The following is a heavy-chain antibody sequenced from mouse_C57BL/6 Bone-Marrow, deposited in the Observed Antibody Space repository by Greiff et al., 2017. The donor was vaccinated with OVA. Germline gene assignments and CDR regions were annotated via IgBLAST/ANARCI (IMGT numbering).Heavy chain of an antibody. CDR1: GFSLTSYG. CDR3: SKQALGPFAY. CDR2: IWGGGST. D-gene: IGHD4-1*01. Sequence: VKLQQSGPGLVAPSQCLSITCTVSGFSLTSYGVDWVRQPPGKGLEWLGVIWGGGSTNYNSALMSRLSISKDNSKSQVFLKKNSLQTDYTAMYYWSKQALGPFAYWGQGTLVTVSA. V-gene: IGHV2-9*01. J-gene: IGHJ3*01.